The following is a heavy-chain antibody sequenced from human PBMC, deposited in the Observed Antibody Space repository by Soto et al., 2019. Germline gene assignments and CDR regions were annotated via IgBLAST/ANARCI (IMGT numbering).Heavy chain of an antibody. CDR3: AMGHGGIFDS. J-gene: IGHJ4*02. V-gene: IGHV1-69*12. CDR2: IIPMFATA. Sequence: QVQLVQSGAEVKKPGSSVKVSCKASGGSFSTYPINWVRQAPGQGLEWMGGIIPMFATAAYTHKFQGRVTITADESTYTADRELSSLRFDDTGIYYGAMGHGGIFDSWGQGTLVTVSS. CDR1: GGSFSTYP. D-gene: IGHD2-15*01.